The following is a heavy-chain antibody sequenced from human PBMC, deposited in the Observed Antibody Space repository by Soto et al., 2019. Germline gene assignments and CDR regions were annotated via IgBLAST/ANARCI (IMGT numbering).Heavy chain of an antibody. CDR1: GFSLSTRGVG. Sequence: QITLKESGPTLVKPTQTLTLTCTFSGFSLSTRGVGVGWIRQPPGKALEWLAVIYWDDDKRYSPSLQSRLTITKDTSKNQVLLTMTTMHPVDTATYYCARKNYGDYPTDYWGQGTLGTVSS. J-gene: IGHJ4*02. D-gene: IGHD4-17*01. CDR2: IYWDDDK. V-gene: IGHV2-5*02. CDR3: ARKNYGDYPTDY.